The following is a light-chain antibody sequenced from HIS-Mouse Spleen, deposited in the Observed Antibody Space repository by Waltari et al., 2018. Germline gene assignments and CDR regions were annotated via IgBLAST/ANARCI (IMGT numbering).Light chain of an antibody. J-gene: IGKJ3*01. Sequence: EIVMTQSPATLSVSPGERATLSCRASQSVSSNLAWYQQKLGQAPRLLIYGASTRATGIPARFGGSGSGTEFTLTISSMQSEDFAVYYCQQYNNWPIFTFGPGTKVDIK. CDR3: QQYNNWPIFT. CDR1: QSVSSN. CDR2: GAS. V-gene: IGKV3-15*01.